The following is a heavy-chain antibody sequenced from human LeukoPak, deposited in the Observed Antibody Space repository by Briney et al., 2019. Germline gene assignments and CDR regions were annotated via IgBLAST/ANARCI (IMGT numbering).Heavy chain of an antibody. CDR3: ARAQEGQQQLAQLGLDDAFDI. V-gene: IGHV4-39*07. CDR2: IYYSGST. D-gene: IGHD6-13*01. CDR1: GGSISSSSYY. Sequence: PSETLSLTCTVSGGSISSSSYYWGWIRQPPGKGLEWIGSIYYSGSTYYNPSLKSRVTISVDTSKNQSSLKLSSVTAADTAVYYCARAQEGQQQLAQLGLDDAFDIWGQGTMVTVSS. J-gene: IGHJ3*02.